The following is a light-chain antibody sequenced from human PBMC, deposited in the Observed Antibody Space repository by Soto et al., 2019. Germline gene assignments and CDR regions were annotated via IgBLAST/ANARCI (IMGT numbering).Light chain of an antibody. Sequence: EFLLTQSPGTLSLSPGERATLSCRASQSLANSFIAWYQQKPGQAPRLLIYDTSSRASGIPDRFSGSGSGTDFTLTISRLETEDFAVFYCQQDGTSEIIFGQGTRLEIK. CDR2: DTS. CDR1: QSLANSF. V-gene: IGKV3-20*01. CDR3: QQDGTSEII. J-gene: IGKJ5*01.